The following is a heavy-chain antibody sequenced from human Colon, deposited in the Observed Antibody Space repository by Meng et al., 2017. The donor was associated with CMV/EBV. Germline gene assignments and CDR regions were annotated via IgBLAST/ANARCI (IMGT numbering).Heavy chain of an antibody. D-gene: IGHD6-13*01. CDR2: INRGYGGT. CDR1: GHAVTRTF. J-gene: IGHJ4*02. V-gene: IGHV1-46*01. CDR3: AGDPAPVGTGAYFDQ. Sequence: SGHAVTRTFVHWVRQAPGQGLEWMGFINRGYGGTVYAQKFQGRLTMARDTSTSAVYMELSSLRSEDTAVYFCAGDPAPVGTGAYFDQWGPGTLVTVSS.